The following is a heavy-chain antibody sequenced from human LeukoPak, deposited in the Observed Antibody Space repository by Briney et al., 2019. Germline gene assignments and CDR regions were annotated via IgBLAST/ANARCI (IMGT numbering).Heavy chain of an antibody. CDR3: ARDTGYYFGSGNYLYYFDY. D-gene: IGHD3-10*01. J-gene: IGHJ4*01. V-gene: IGHV4-4*07. Sequence: PSETLSLTCTVFGGSISSYYWSWIRQPAGKGLEWIGRMYTSGSTNYNPSLKSRVTMSVDTSKNQFSLKLSSVTAADTAVYYCARDTGYYFGSGNYLYYFDYWGNGTLVTVSS. CDR1: GGSISSYY. CDR2: MYTSGST.